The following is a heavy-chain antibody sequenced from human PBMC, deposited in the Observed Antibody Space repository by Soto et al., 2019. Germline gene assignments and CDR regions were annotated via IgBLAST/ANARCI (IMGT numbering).Heavy chain of an antibody. CDR3: ARGRFSSTWSYFES. CDR1: GGSISSGDSY. D-gene: IGHD6-13*01. Sequence: QVQLQESGPGLVKPSQTLSLTCTVSGGSISSGDSYWSWVRQPPGKGLEWIGYIYYSGSTYYNPSLKSRLTISLDTSENQFPLKLTSVTAADTAVYYCARGRFSSTWSYFESWGQGTLVTVSS. V-gene: IGHV4-30-4*01. J-gene: IGHJ4*02. CDR2: IYYSGST.